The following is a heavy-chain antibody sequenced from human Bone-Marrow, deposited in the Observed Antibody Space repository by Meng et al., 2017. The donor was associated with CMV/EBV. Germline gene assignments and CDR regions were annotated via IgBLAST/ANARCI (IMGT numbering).Heavy chain of an antibody. CDR1: GGTFSSYA. Sequence: SVKVSCKASGGTFSSYAISWVRQAPGQGLEWMGGIIPILGIANYAQKFQGRVTITADKSTSTAYMELSSLRSEDTAVYYCARAGRYQLLYGSFDYWGQGTLVTVSS. V-gene: IGHV1-69*10. D-gene: IGHD2-2*02. CDR2: IIPILGIA. J-gene: IGHJ4*02. CDR3: ARAGRYQLLYGSFDY.